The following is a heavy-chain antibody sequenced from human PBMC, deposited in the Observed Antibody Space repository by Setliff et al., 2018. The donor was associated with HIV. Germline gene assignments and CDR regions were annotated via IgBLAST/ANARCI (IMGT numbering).Heavy chain of an antibody. D-gene: IGHD7-27*01. J-gene: IGHJ3*02. CDR3: ARDLTGTDAFDI. Sequence: GGSLRLSCAASGFTFSTYSMNWVRQAPGKGLEWISYISSSSSTIYYADSVKGRFTISRDNSKNSLYLQMNSLRAEDTAVYYCARDLTGTDAFDIWGQGTMVTVSS. V-gene: IGHV3-48*01. CDR2: ISSSSSTI. CDR1: GFTFSTYS.